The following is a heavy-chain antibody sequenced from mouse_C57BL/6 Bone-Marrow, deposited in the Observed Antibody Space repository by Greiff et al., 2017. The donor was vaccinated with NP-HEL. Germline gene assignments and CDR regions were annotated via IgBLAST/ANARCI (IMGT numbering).Heavy chain of an antibody. D-gene: IGHD2-4*01. CDR1: GYAFTNYL. CDR2: INPGSGGT. V-gene: IGHV1-54*01. Sequence: QVQLQQSGAELVRPGPSVKVSCKASGYAFTNYLIEWVKQRPGQGLEWIGVINPGSGGTNYNEKFKGKATLTADKSSSTAYMQLSSLTSEDSAVYFCARSYYDYDVGFAYWGQGTLVTVSA. CDR3: ARSYYDYDVGFAY. J-gene: IGHJ3*01.